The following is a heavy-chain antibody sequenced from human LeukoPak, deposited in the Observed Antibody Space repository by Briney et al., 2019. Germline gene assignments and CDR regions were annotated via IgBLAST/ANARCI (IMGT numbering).Heavy chain of an antibody. J-gene: IGHJ4*02. CDR3: AKDLWASYYGSGSYPV. CDR2: INHSGST. D-gene: IGHD3-10*01. Sequence: SETLSLTCAVYGGSFSGYYWSWIRQPPGKGLEWIGEINHSGSTNYNPSLKSRVTISVDTSKNQFSLKLSSVTAADTAVYYCAKDLWASYYGSGSYPVWGQGTLVTVSS. CDR1: GGSFSGYY. V-gene: IGHV4-34*01.